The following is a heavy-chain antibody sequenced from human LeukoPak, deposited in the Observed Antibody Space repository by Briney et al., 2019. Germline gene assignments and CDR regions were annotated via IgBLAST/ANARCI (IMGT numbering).Heavy chain of an antibody. D-gene: IGHD3-10*01. V-gene: IGHV3-53*01. J-gene: IGHJ4*02. Sequence: GGSLRLSCAASGFTVSSNYMSWVRQAPGRGLEWVSVIYSVGSTYYADSVKGRFTISRDNSKNTLYLQMNSMRAEDTAVYYCARSTFGEPLGYWGQGTLVTVSS. CDR1: GFTVSSNY. CDR3: ARSTFGEPLGY. CDR2: IYSVGST.